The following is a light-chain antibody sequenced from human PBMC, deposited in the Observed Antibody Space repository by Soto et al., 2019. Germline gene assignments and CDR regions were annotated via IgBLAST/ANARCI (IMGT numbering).Light chain of an antibody. CDR1: QSIRRY. V-gene: IGKV1-39*01. Sequence: IQMTQSPSSLVESVVCQVTMTFRASQSIRRYLNWYQQKQGKAPKXXXYAASILQSGVPSRFSDSGFGTNFPLTITSLKTEDSATYVCQQAKSFPLTFGQGTRLEI. CDR3: QQAKSFPLT. CDR2: AAS. J-gene: IGKJ5*01.